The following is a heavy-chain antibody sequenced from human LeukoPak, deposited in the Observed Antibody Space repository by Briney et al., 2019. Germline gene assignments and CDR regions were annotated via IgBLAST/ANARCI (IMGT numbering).Heavy chain of an antibody. Sequence: SVKVSCKASGGTFSSYAISWVRQAPGQGLEWMGGIIPIFGTANYAQKFQGRVTITTDESTSTAYMELSSLKSEDTAVYYCARGDCDYVWGSYLFFDYWGQGTLVTVSS. D-gene: IGHD3-16*02. CDR3: ARGDCDYVWGSYLFFDY. CDR2: IIPIFGTA. CDR1: GGTFSSYA. V-gene: IGHV1-69*05. J-gene: IGHJ4*02.